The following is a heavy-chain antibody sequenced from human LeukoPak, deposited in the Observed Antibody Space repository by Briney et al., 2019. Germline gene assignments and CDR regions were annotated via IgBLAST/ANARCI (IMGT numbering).Heavy chain of an antibody. D-gene: IGHD2-2*01. V-gene: IGHV3-30*02. CDR3: AKDAADIVVVPAAIGGYYYYYMDV. J-gene: IGHJ6*03. CDR2: IRYDGSNK. CDR1: GFTFSSYG. Sequence: GGSLRLSCAASGFTFSSYGMHWVRQAPGKGLEWVAFIRYDGSNKYYADSVKGRFTISRDNSKNTLYLQMNSLRAEDTAVYYCAKDAADIVVVPAAIGGYYYYYMDVWGKGTTVTVSS.